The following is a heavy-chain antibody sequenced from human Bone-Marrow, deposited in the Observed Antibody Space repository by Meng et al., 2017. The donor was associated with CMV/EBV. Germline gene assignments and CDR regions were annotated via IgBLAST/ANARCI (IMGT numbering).Heavy chain of an antibody. CDR3: ARGHGDGVSGFSYYYYGMDV. J-gene: IGHJ6*02. D-gene: IGHD1-26*01. V-gene: IGHV3-9*01. CDR2: ISWNSGSI. CDR1: GFTFDDYA. Sequence: SLKISCAASGFTFDDYAMHWVRQAPGKGLEWVSGISWNSGSIGYADSVKGRFTISRDNAKNSLYLQMNSLRAEDTAVYYCARGHGDGVSGFSYYYYGMDVWGQGTTVTVS.